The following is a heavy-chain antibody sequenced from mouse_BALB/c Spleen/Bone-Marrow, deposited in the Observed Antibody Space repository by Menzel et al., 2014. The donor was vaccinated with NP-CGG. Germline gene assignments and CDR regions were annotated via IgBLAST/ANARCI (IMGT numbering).Heavy chain of an antibody. D-gene: IGHD1-1*01. J-gene: IGHJ3*01. Sequence: DVHLVESGAEVVKPGASVKLSCTASGFNIKDTHIHWVKQRPEQGLEWLGMIDPAKSNTKYDPKLQGKATITSDTSSNTVVLQLSSRTSENAAFYYCPRCCGKTAWFAYWGQGTLVTVSA. CDR1: GFNIKDTH. V-gene: IGHV14-3*02. CDR3: PRCCGKTAWFAY. CDR2: IDPAKSNT.